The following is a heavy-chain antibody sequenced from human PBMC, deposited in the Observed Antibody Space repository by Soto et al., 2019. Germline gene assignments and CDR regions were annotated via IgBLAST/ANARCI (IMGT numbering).Heavy chain of an antibody. CDR1: GFTFTSST. V-gene: IGHV1-58*02. CDR3: AAGKYDFWSGYDY. D-gene: IGHD3-3*01. J-gene: IGHJ4*02. Sequence: ASVKVSCKASGFTFTSSTMQWVLQARGQRLEWVGWIVVGSGNTNYAQKFQGRVTITRDMSTSTAYMELSSLRSEDTAVYYCAAGKYDFWSGYDYWGQGTQVTVSS. CDR2: IVVGSGNT.